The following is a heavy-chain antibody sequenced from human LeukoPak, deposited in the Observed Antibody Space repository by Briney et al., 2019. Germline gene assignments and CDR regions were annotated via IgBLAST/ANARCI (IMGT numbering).Heavy chain of an antibody. Sequence: GGSLRLSCAASGFPFSSYAMSWVRQAPGKGLEWVSAISGSGGYTYYAASVKGRFTISRDNSKNTLYLQMNSLTAADTAVYYCARDKGFGTIHYFDYWGQGTLVTVSS. J-gene: IGHJ4*02. V-gene: IGHV3-23*01. D-gene: IGHD3-10*01. CDR2: ISGSGGYT. CDR3: ARDKGFGTIHYFDY. CDR1: GFPFSSYA.